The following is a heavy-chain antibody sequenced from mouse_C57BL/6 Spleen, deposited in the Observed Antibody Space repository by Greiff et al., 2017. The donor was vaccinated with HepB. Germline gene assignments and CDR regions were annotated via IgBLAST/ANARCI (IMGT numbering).Heavy chain of an antibody. J-gene: IGHJ2*01. Sequence: EVKLQESGPGLVKPSQSLSLTCSVTGYSITSGYYWNWIRQFPGNKLEWMGYISYDGSNNYNPSLKNRISITRDTSKNQFFLKLNSVTTEDTATYYCARDHGSSFYFDYWGQGTTLTVSS. CDR2: ISYDGSN. CDR1: GYSITSGYY. D-gene: IGHD1-1*01. CDR3: ARDHGSSFYFDY. V-gene: IGHV3-6*01.